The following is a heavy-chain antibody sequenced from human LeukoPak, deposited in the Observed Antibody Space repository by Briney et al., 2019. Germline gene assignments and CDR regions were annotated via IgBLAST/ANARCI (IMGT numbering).Heavy chain of an antibody. CDR1: GFTFSSYG. CDR3: ARVPWGPRVGALYYYYYYMDV. Sequence: PGGSLRLSCAASGFTFSSYGMSWVRQAPGKGLEWVANIKQDGSEKYYVDSVKGRFTISRDNAKNSLYLQMNSLRAEDTAVYYCARVPWGPRVGALYYYYYYMDVWGKGTTVTVSS. J-gene: IGHJ6*03. V-gene: IGHV3-7*01. D-gene: IGHD1-26*01. CDR2: IKQDGSEK.